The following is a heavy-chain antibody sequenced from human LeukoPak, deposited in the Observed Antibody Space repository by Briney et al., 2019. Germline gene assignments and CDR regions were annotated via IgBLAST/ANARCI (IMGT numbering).Heavy chain of an antibody. J-gene: IGHJ4*02. V-gene: IGHV5-51*01. D-gene: IGHD3-10*01. CDR1: GSSFTSYW. Sequence: GASLKISCKGSGSSFTSYWIGWVRQMPGKGLEWMGIIYPGDSDTRYSPSFQGQVTISADKSISTAYLQWSSLKASDTAMYYCARPFDYYGSGSYYTHFDYWGQGTLVTVSS. CDR3: ARPFDYYGSGSYYTHFDY. CDR2: IYPGDSDT.